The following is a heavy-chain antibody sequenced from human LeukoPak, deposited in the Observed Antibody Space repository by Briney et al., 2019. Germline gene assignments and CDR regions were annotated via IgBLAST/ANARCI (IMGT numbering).Heavy chain of an antibody. CDR3: ARTNGDQIDY. Sequence: ASVKVSCKASGYTFTSYGISWVRQSTGQGIEWMGWMNPNSGNTGYAQKFQGRVTITGNTSISTAYMELSSLRSEDTAVYYCARTNGDQIDYWGQGTLVTVSS. CDR2: MNPNSGNT. J-gene: IGHJ4*02. V-gene: IGHV1-8*03. CDR1: GYTFTSYG. D-gene: IGHD4-17*01.